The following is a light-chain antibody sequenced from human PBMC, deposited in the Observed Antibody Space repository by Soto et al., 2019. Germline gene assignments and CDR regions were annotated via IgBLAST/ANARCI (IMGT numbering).Light chain of an antibody. CDR3: QQYNNWPSIT. CDR1: QSVSSN. J-gene: IGKJ5*01. V-gene: IGKV3-15*01. Sequence: EMVLTQSPGTLSLSPGERATLSCRASQSVSSNLAWYQQKPGQAPRLLIYGASTRATGIPARFSGSGSGTEFTLTISSLQSEDFAVYYCQQYNNWPSITFGQGTRLEIK. CDR2: GAS.